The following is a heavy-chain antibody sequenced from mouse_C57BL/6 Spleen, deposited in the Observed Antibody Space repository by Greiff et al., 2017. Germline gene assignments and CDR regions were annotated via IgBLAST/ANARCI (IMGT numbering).Heavy chain of an antibody. Sequence: QFQLQQSGAELVKPGASVKLSCKASGYPFTESTINWLKQRSGRGLEWIGWFYPGSGSIKYNEKVKDKATLTADKSSSTGYMELSRWTSEDSEVCCWARDEERVYGDGGWEFDVWGTGTTVTVSA. D-gene: IGHD2-13*01. CDR1: GYPFTEST. CDR2: FYPGSGSI. V-gene: IGHV1-62-2*01. CDR3: ARDEERVYGDGGWEFDV. J-gene: IGHJ1*03.